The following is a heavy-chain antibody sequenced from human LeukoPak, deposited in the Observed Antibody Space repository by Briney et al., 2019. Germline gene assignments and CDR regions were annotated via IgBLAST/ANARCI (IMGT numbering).Heavy chain of an antibody. CDR2: IYYSGIT. V-gene: IGHV4-39*01. CDR3: ARHRVTYYYGSGSIDY. D-gene: IGHD3-10*01. CDR1: VGSFSSSSYH. Sequence: SETLSLTCTVSVGSFSSSSYHWGWIRQAPGKGLVWIGRIYYSGITYYNPSLKSRVTISIDTSKNKFSLNLSCVTAADTAVYYCARHRVTYYYGSGSIDYWGQGTLVTVSS. J-gene: IGHJ4*02.